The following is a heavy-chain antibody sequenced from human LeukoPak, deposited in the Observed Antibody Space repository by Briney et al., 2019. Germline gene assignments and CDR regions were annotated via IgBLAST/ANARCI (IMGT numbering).Heavy chain of an antibody. J-gene: IGHJ4*02. CDR3: AKDFDWNYVYYFDY. V-gene: IGHV3-48*03. Sequence: GGSLRLSCAASGFTFSSYEMNWVRQAPGKGLEWVSYISSSGSTIYYADSVKGRFTISRDNAKNSLYLQMNSLRAEDTSVYYCAKDFDWNYVYYFDYWGQGTLVTVSS. CDR2: ISSSGSTI. CDR1: GFTFSSYE. D-gene: IGHD1-7*01.